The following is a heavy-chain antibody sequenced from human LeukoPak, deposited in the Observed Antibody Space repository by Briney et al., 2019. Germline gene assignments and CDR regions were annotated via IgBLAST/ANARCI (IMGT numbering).Heavy chain of an antibody. J-gene: IGHJ4*02. Sequence: SETLSLTCTVSGGSISSSSYYWGWIRQPPGKGLEWIGSIYYSGSTYYNPSLKSRVTISVDTSKNQFSLKLSSVTAADTAVYYCARGGSNFDYWGQGTLVTVAS. CDR1: GGSISSSSYY. CDR3: ARGGSNFDY. V-gene: IGHV4-39*07. CDR2: IYYSGST.